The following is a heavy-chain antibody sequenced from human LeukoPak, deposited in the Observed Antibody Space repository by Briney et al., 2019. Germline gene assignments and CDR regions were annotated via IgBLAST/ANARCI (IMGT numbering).Heavy chain of an antibody. J-gene: IGHJ1*01. D-gene: IGHD2-2*01. CDR1: GYTFTGYY. CDR3: ARSVRSDIVVVPATFQH. Sequence: ASVKVSCKASGYTFTGYYMHWVRQAPGQGLEWMGRINPNSGGTNYAQKFQGRVTMTRDTSISTAYMELSRLRSDDTAVYYCARSVRSDIVVVPATFQHWGQGTLVTVSS. CDR2: INPNSGGT. V-gene: IGHV1-2*06.